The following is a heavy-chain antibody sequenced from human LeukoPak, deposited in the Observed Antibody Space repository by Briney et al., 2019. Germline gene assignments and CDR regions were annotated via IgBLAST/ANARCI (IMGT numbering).Heavy chain of an antibody. D-gene: IGHD3-10*01. Sequence: GGSPKLSCVASGFTFGDYAMSWVRQAPGKGLEWVSGLSGSGASTFYADSVKGRFTISRDNSKNTLYLQMNSLRAEDTAVYYCAKDSRVPRWFGGYFQHWGQGTLVTVSS. CDR1: GFTFGDYA. CDR2: LSGSGAST. V-gene: IGHV3-23*01. J-gene: IGHJ1*01. CDR3: AKDSRVPRWFGGYFQH.